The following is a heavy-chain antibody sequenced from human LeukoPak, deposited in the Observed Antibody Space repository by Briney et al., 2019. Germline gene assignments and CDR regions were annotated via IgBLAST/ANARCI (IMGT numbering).Heavy chain of an antibody. CDR3: ARGTIFGVVDWYFDL. CDR1: GFTLSSYD. V-gene: IGHV3-13*05. J-gene: IGHJ2*01. D-gene: IGHD3-3*01. Sequence: HGGSLRLSCAPSGFTLSSYDMHWVRQATGKGLEWVSAIGTAGDPYYPGSVKGRFTISRENAKNSLYLQMNSLRAGDTAVYYCARGTIFGVVDWYFDLWGRGTLVTVSS. CDR2: IGTAGDP.